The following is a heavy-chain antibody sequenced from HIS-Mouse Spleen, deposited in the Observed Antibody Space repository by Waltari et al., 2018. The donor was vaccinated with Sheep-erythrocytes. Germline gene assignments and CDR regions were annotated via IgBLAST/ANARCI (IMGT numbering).Heavy chain of an antibody. CDR3: ARVGHSSSWYYFDY. J-gene: IGHJ4*02. CDR1: GGSISSSSYY. V-gene: IGHV4-39*07. CDR2: IYYSGST. D-gene: IGHD6-13*01. Sequence: QLQLQESGPGLVKPSETLSLTCTVSGGSISSSSYYWGWIRQPPGKGLEWIGSIYYSGSTYYNPSLKSRVTISVDTSKNQFSLKLSSVTAADTAVYYCARVGHSSSWYYFDYWGQGTLVTVSS.